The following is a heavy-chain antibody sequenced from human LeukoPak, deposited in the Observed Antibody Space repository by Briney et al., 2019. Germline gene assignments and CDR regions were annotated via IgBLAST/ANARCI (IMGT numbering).Heavy chain of an antibody. CDR3: ARDHMLRSAAGTLDY. Sequence: ASVTVSCTASGYTFTRYGITWVRQAPGQGLEWMTWISAYNGYTNYAETFQGRVTMTTDASTSTAYMELRGLRSDDTAVYYCARDHMLRSAAGTLDYWGQGTLVTVSS. V-gene: IGHV1-18*01. CDR2: ISAYNGYT. CDR1: GYTFTRYG. D-gene: IGHD6-13*01. J-gene: IGHJ4*02.